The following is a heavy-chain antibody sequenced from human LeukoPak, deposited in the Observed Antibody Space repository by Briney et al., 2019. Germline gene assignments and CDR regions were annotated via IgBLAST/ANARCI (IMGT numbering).Heavy chain of an antibody. Sequence: GGSLRLSCAASGFAFTNYAMHWVRQAPGKGLEWVAVISYDGSNKYYADSVKGRFTISRDNSKNTLYLQMNSLRAEDTAVYYCARDPLGDSTYYFDYWGQGTLVTVSS. CDR2: ISYDGSNK. J-gene: IGHJ4*02. CDR1: GFAFTNYA. D-gene: IGHD2-21*01. V-gene: IGHV3-30*04. CDR3: ARDPLGDSTYYFDY.